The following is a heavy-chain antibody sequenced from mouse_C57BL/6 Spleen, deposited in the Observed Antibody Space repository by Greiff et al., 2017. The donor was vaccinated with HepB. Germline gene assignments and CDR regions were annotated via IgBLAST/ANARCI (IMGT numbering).Heavy chain of an antibody. CDR1: GYTFTSYD. CDR3: ASQLTGTRFAY. D-gene: IGHD4-1*01. Sequence: VKLMESGPELVKPGASVKLSCKASGYTFTSYDINWVKQRPGQGLEWIGWIYPRDGSTKYNEKFKGKATLTVDTSSSTAYMELHSLTSEDSAVYFCASQLTGTRFAYWGQGTLVTVSA. V-gene: IGHV1-85*01. J-gene: IGHJ3*01. CDR2: IYPRDGST.